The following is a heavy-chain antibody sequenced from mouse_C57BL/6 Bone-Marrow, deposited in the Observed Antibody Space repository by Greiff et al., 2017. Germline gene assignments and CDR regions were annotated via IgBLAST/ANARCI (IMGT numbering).Heavy chain of an antibody. CDR2: IDPETGGT. V-gene: IGHV1-15*01. Sequence: QVQLQQSGAELVRPGASVTLSCKASGYTFTDYEMHWVKQTPVHGLEWIGAIDPETGGTAYNQKFKGKAILTADKSSSTAYMELRSLTSEDSAVYCCTRGLLCAYWGQGTLVTVSA. J-gene: IGHJ3*01. CDR1: GYTFTDYE. D-gene: IGHD2-10*01. CDR3: TRGLLCAY.